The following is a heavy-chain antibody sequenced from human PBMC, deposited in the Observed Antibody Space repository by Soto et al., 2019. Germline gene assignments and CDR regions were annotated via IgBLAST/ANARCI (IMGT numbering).Heavy chain of an antibody. J-gene: IGHJ6*02. CDR2: IIPIFGTA. CDR3: ASFHSGYDDDYYYYYGMDV. Sequence: SVKVSCKASGGTFSSYAISWVRQAPGQGLEWMGGIIPIFGTANYAQKFQGRVTITADESTSTAYMELSSLRSEDTAVYYCASFHSGYDDDYYYYYGMDVWGQGTTVTVSS. D-gene: IGHD5-12*01. CDR1: GGTFSSYA. V-gene: IGHV1-69*13.